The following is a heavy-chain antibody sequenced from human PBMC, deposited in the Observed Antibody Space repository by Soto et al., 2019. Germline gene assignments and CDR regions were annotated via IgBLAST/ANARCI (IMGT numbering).Heavy chain of an antibody. J-gene: IGHJ5*02. V-gene: IGHV4-31*03. CDR1: GGSIRSGGYY. CDR2: IYNSGST. Sequence: QVQLQESGPGLVKPSQTLSLTCTFSGGSIRSGGYYWSWIRQHPGKVLEWIGYIYNSGSTYYNPSLQSRVTISADSSKNYFSLKLSSVTAAYTAGYYCARDPAPWGQGTLVTVAS. CDR3: ARDPAP.